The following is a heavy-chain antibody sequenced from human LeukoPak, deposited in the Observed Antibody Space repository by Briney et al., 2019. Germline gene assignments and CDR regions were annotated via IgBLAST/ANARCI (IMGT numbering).Heavy chain of an antibody. V-gene: IGHV4-39*07. CDR3: ARDVPPYNSHISNYFRGVYFDY. CDR1: GGSISSSSYY. D-gene: IGHD3-10*02. J-gene: IGHJ4*02. CDR2: IYYSGST. Sequence: SETLSLTCTVSGGSISSSSYYWGWIRQPPGKGLEWIGSIYYSGSTYYNPSLKSRVTISVDTSKNQFSLNLNSVTAADTAVYFCARDVPPYNSHISNYFRGVYFDYWGQGTLVTVSS.